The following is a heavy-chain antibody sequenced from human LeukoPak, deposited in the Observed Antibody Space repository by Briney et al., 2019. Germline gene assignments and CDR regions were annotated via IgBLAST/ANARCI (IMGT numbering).Heavy chain of an antibody. CDR2: INHSGST. CDR3: AREETYYYGSGSYYTDY. J-gene: IGHJ4*02. Sequence: SETLSLTCAVYGGSFSGYYWSWIRQPPGKGLDWIGEINHSGSTNYNPSLKSRVTISVDTSKNQFSLKLSSVTAADTAVYYCAREETYYYGSGSYYTDYWGQGTLVTVSS. D-gene: IGHD3-10*01. V-gene: IGHV4-34*01. CDR1: GGSFSGYY.